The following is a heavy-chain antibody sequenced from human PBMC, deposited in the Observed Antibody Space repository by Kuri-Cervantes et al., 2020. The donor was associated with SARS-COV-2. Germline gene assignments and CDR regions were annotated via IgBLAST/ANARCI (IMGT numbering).Heavy chain of an antibody. CDR2: ISSGSSTI. V-gene: IGHV3-48*01. D-gene: IGHD3-10*01. CDR3: ARDPHITLIRGAYFDL. CDR1: GFTFRTYS. J-gene: IGHJ2*01. Sequence: LPLTCAASGFTFRTYSMNWVRQAPGKGLEWVSYISSGSSTIYYADSVKGRFTIPRDNARNSLYLQMNSLRAEDTAVYYCARDPHITLIRGAYFDLWGRGTLVTVSS.